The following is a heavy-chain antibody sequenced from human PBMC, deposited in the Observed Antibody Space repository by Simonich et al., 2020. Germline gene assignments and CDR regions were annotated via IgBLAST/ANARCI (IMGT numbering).Heavy chain of an antibody. V-gene: IGHV3-74*01. J-gene: IGHJ4*02. CDR2: INRDGSST. Sequence: EVQLVESGGGLVQPGGSLRLSCAASGFTFSSYWMHWVRHAPGKGLVWVSLINRDGSSTSYADSVKGRVTIARDNAKNTLYLQMNSLRAEDTAVYYCARNRLDYWGQGTLVTVSS. CDR1: GFTFSSYW. CDR3: ARNRLDY.